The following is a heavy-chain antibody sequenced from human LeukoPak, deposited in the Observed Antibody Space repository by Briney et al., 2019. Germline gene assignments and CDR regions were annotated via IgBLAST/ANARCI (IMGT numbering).Heavy chain of an antibody. CDR1: GFTFSSYG. Sequence: SGGSLRLSCAASGFTFSSYGMTWVRQAPGKGLEWVSYISSSSSTIYYADSVKGRFTISRDNAKNSLYLQMNSLRAEDTAVYYCARDLEGVIDYWGQGTLVTVCS. J-gene: IGHJ4*02. V-gene: IGHV3-48*04. D-gene: IGHD3-10*01. CDR2: ISSSSSTI. CDR3: ARDLEGVIDY.